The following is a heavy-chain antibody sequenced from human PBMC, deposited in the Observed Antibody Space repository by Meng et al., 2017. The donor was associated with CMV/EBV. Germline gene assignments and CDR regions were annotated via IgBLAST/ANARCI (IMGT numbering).Heavy chain of an antibody. V-gene: IGHV4-39*01. CDR3: ASLQWELLTLAAGMG. D-gene: IGHD1-26*01. CDR2: IYYSGST. CDR1: GGSISSSSYY. J-gene: IGHJ4*02. Sequence: SETLSLTCTVSGGSISSSSYYWGWIRQPPGKGLEWIGSIYYSGSTYYNPSLKSRVTISVDTSKNQFSLKLSSVTAADTAVYYCASLQWELLTLAAGMGWGQGTLVTVSS.